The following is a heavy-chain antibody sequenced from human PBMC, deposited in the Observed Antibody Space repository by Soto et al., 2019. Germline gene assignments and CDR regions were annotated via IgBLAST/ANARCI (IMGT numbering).Heavy chain of an antibody. D-gene: IGHD3-10*01. CDR1: GYTLTELS. Sequence: QVQLVQSGAEVKKPGASVKVSCKVSGYTLTELSMHWVRQAPGKGLEWMGGFDPEDGETIYAQKFQGRVTMTEDTATDPAYMELSSLRSEDTAVYSCATGQSRTFESGDDYWGQGTLVTVSS. CDR2: FDPEDGET. V-gene: IGHV1-24*01. J-gene: IGHJ4*02. CDR3: ATGQSRTFESGDDY.